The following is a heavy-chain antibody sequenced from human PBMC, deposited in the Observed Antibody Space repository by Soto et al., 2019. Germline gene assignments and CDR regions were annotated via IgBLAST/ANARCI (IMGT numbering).Heavy chain of an antibody. CDR1: GGSISRSSYY. Sequence: QLQLQESGPGLVKPSETLSLTCTVSGGSISRSSYYWGWIRQPPGKGLEWIGSIYYSGSTHYNPSLKSRVTISVDTSKNQFSLKLSSVTAADTAVYYCATLWFGAADYWGPGTLVTVSS. V-gene: IGHV4-39*01. J-gene: IGHJ4*02. CDR2: IYYSGST. CDR3: ATLWFGAADY. D-gene: IGHD3-10*01.